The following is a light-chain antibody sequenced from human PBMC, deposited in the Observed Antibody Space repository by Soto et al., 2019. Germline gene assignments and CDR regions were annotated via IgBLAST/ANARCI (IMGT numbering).Light chain of an antibody. CDR1: QSLVNSHGYHY. CDR2: LXS. Sequence: DIVMTQSPLSLPVTAGEPASLSXRSSQSLVNSHGYHYLYWXLQKPGXSPQXXXYLXSNRASGGPDRLSGSGSGTDFTLKISRVDAEYVGVYYCMQVLQSPITFGQGTRLDIK. V-gene: IGKV2-28*01. CDR3: MQVLQSPIT. J-gene: IGKJ5*01.